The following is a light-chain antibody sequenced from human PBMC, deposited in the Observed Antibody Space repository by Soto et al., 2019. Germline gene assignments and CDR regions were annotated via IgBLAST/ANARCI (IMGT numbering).Light chain of an antibody. J-gene: IGLJ2*01. CDR1: SSNIGTSFD. CDR2: GNN. CDR3: QSYDSSLSGVL. Sequence: QSVLTQPASVSGAPGQRVTISCTGISSNIGTSFDVHWYQQFPGTAPRLLIYGNNNRPSGVPDRFSGSKSGTSASLAITGLQVEDEADYYCQSYDSSLSGVLFGGGTKLTVL. V-gene: IGLV1-40*01.